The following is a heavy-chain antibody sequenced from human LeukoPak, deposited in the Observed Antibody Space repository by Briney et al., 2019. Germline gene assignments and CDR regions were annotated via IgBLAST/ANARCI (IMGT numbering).Heavy chain of an antibody. CDR1: GYSFTGHY. CDR3: AREASTGAYNDY. V-gene: IGHV1-2*02. J-gene: IGHJ4*02. D-gene: IGHD7-27*01. CDR2: INPKSGGT. Sequence: SVKVSCKASGYSFTGHYMHWVRQAPGQGLEWMGWINPKSGGTNYAQKFQGRVTMTRDTSISTAYMDMSSLRSDDTAVYYCAREASTGAYNDYWGQGTLVTVSS.